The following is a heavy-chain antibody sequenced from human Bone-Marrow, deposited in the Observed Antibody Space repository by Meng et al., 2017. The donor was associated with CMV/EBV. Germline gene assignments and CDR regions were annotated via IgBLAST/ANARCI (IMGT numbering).Heavy chain of an antibody. J-gene: IGHJ4*02. D-gene: IGHD2-2*01. CDR2: IYYSGST. CDR1: GGSISSGGYY. Sequence: TGTVSGGSISSGGYYWSWIRQQPGKGLEWVGHIYYSGSTSYNTSLKSRVTVSADTSKNQFSLKLRSVTAAETAVYYCARGQVPDPEDFWGQGTLVTVSS. CDR3: ARGQVPDPEDF. V-gene: IGHV4-31*02.